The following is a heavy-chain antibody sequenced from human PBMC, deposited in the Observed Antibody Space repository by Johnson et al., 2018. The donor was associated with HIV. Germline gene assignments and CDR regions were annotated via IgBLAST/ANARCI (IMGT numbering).Heavy chain of an antibody. J-gene: IGHJ3*02. CDR3: TTDRDSSCYLDAFEI. D-gene: IGHD3-22*01. CDR2: IKSKTDGGTT. Sequence: VQLVESGGGLVKPGGSLRLSCAASGFTFSNAWMSWVRQAPGKGLEWVGRIKSKTDGGTTDYAAPVKGRFTISRDDSKNTLYLQMNSLKTEERAVYYCTTDRDSSCYLDAFEIWGQGTMVTVSS. V-gene: IGHV3-15*01. CDR1: GFTFSNAW.